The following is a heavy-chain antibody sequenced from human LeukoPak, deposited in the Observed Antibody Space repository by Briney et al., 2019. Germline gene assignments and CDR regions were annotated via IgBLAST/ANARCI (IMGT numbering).Heavy chain of an antibody. CDR3: AKEDVVVAAAVPDY. CDR1: GFIFSDYA. J-gene: IGHJ4*02. Sequence: GGSLRLSCAASGFIFSDYAMSWVRQAPGKGLEWVSVISGSGGSTYYADSVKGRFTISRDNSKNTLYLQMSSLRAEDTAVYYCAKEDVVVAAAVPDYWGQGTLVTVSS. V-gene: IGHV3-23*01. D-gene: IGHD2-15*01. CDR2: ISGSGGST.